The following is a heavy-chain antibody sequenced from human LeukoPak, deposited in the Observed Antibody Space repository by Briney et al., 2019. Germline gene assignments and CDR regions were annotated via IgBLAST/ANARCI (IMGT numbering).Heavy chain of an antibody. D-gene: IGHD1-26*01. CDR1: GFTFSSYG. V-gene: IGHV3-30*18. CDR2: ISYDGSNK. J-gene: IGHJ5*02. CDR3: AKDSGGSYNNWFDP. Sequence: PGGSLRLSCAASGFTFSSYGMHWARQAPGKGLEWVAVISYDGSNKYYADSVKGRFTISRDNSKNTLYLQMNSLRAEDTAVYYCAKDSGGSYNNWFDPWGQGTLVTVSS.